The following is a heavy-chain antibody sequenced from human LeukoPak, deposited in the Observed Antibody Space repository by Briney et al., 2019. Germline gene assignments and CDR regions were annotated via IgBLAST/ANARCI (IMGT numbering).Heavy chain of an antibody. CDR2: ISSSSSYI. J-gene: IGHJ4*02. D-gene: IGHD3-3*01. V-gene: IGHV3-21*01. CDR3: ARGHNYYDFWSGSKGGRFDY. CDR1: GFTFSSYS. Sequence: PGGSLRLSCAASGFTFSSYSMNWVRQAPGKGLEWVSSISSSSSYIYYADSVKGRFTISRDSAKNSLYLQMNSLRAEDTAVYYCARGHNYYDFWSGSKGGRFDYWGQGTLVTVSS.